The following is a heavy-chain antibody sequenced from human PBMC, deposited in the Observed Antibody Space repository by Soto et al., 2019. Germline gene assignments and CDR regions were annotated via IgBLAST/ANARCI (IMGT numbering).Heavy chain of an antibody. CDR2: ISNSGSKT. CDR3: ARSKLGIGDAFAF. CDR1: GFTFSDYY. V-gene: IGHV3-11*01. Sequence: QVQLVESGGGLVKPGGSLRLSCAASGFTFSDYYMSWVRQAPGKGLEWVSYISNSGSKTYYADSIEGRFTFSRDNGKNSLYLKINSLRADDTAVYYCARSKLGIGDAFAFWGQGTMVTVSS. D-gene: IGHD7-27*01. J-gene: IGHJ3*01.